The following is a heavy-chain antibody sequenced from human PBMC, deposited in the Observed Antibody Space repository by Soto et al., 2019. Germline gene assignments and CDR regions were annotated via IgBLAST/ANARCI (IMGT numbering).Heavy chain of an antibody. V-gene: IGHV1-69*13. CDR3: AREDSSGYPTGY. CDR2: IIPIFGTA. D-gene: IGHD3-22*01. CDR1: GGTFSSYA. Sequence: GASVKVSCKASGGTFSSYAISWVRQAPGQGLEWMGGIIPIFGTANYAQKFQGRVTITADESTSTAYMELSSLRSEDTAVYYCAREDSSGYPTGYWGQGTLVTVSS. J-gene: IGHJ4*02.